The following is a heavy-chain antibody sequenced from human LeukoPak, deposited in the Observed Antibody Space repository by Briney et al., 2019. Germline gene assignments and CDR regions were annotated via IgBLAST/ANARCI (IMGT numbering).Heavy chain of an antibody. D-gene: IGHD6-19*01. V-gene: IGHV4-59*12. J-gene: IGHJ4*02. CDR3: ARENRKTGIAVAGATYYFYH. CDR1: GGSTGSDY. Sequence: PSETLSLTCTVSGGSTGSDYWSWIRQPPGKGLEWIAYVYYSGVTSYNPSLKSRVAISIDTSKNQFSLKLSSVTAADTAVYYCARENRKTGIAVAGATYYFYHWGQGTLVTVSS. CDR2: VYYSGVT.